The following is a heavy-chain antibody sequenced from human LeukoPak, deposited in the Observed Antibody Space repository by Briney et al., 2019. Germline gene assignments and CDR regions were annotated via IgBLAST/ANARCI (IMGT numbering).Heavy chain of an antibody. Sequence: PGGSLRLSCAASEFTFSDYAMHWVRQAPGKGLEYVSAISGNGDGTSYPKSVKGRFTISRDNSKNTVYLQMGYLRAEDTAVYYCARESNGWVDIWGQGTMVTVSS. J-gene: IGHJ3*02. D-gene: IGHD6-19*01. V-gene: IGHV3-64*01. CDR2: ISGNGDGT. CDR1: EFTFSDYA. CDR3: ARESNGWVDI.